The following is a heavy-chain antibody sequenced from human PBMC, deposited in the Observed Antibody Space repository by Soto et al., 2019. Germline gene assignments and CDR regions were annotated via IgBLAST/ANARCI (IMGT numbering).Heavy chain of an antibody. V-gene: IGHV1-69*13. CDR1: GGTFSSYA. J-gene: IGHJ4*02. Sequence: SVKVACKASGGTFSSYAISWVRQAPGQGLEWMGGIIPIFGTANYAQKFQGRVTITADESTSTAYMELSSLRSEDTAVYYCARCHEYGDLPYSFDYWGQGTLVPV. CDR3: ARCHEYGDLPYSFDY. CDR2: IIPIFGTA. D-gene: IGHD4-17*01.